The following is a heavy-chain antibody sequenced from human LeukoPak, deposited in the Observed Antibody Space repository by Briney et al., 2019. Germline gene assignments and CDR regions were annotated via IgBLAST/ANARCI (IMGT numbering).Heavy chain of an antibody. Sequence: GASVKVSFKASGYTFTGYYMHWVRQAPGQGLEWMGWINPNSGGTNYAQKFQGRVTMTRDTSISTAYMELSRLRSDDTAVYYCARDGYNSRWYYYYGMDVWGQGTTVTVSS. CDR2: INPNSGGT. D-gene: IGHD5-24*01. CDR1: GYTFTGYY. J-gene: IGHJ6*02. CDR3: ARDGYNSRWYYYYGMDV. V-gene: IGHV1-2*02.